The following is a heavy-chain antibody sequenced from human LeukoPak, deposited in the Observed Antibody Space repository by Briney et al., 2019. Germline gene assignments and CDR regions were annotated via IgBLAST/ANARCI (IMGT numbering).Heavy chain of an antibody. CDR2: IDYSGST. J-gene: IGHJ5*02. CDR1: GGSINSDDYY. V-gene: IGHV4-30-4*01. Sequence: SQTLSLTCTVGGGSINSDDYYWSWIRQSPGKGLEWIGHIDYSGSTSYNPSLKSRVRISLDTSKNQFSLRLSSMTAADTAVYYCARDRWFGEYNWFDPWGQGILVTVSS. CDR3: ARDRWFGEYNWFDP. D-gene: IGHD3-10*01.